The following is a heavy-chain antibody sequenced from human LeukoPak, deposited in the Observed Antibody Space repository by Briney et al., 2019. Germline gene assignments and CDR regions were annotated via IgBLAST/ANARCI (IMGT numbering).Heavy chain of an antibody. CDR2: ISSSSSHI. CDR1: GFTFSYYN. D-gene: IGHD3-3*01. CDR3: ARWGGHVDY. V-gene: IGHV3-21*06. J-gene: IGHJ4*02. Sequence: KPGGSLRLSCAASGFTFSYYNMNWVRQAPGKGLEWVSSISSSSSHIYYADSVKGRFTISRDNAKNSLYLQMDSLRVEDTAVYYCARWGGHVDYWGQGTLVTVSS.